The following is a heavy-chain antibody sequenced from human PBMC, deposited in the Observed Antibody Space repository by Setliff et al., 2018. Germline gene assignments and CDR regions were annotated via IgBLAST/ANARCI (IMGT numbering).Heavy chain of an antibody. CDR2: INTNTGNP. V-gene: IGHV7-4-1*02. CDR1: GYTFTTYA. Sequence: PSVKVSCKASGYTFTTYAISWMRQAPGQGLEWMGWINTNTGNPSYAQGFTGRFVFSLDTSVSTAYLQISSLKAEDTALHYCARASRFGTIKYRGDYYMDVWGKGTTVTVSS. J-gene: IGHJ6*03. CDR3: ARASRFGTIKYRGDYYMDV. D-gene: IGHD3-10*01.